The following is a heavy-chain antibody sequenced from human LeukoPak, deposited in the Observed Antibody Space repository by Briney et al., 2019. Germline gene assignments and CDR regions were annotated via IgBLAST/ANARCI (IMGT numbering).Heavy chain of an antibody. D-gene: IGHD2-15*01. CDR3: AKQLGYCSDGSCYFPY. V-gene: IGHV3-53*01. J-gene: IGHJ4*02. CDR1: GFTVNSNY. Sequence: PGGSLRLSCAASGFTVNSNYMNWVRQAPGKGLEWVSVVYSDDTTYYADSVKGRFTISRDNSKNTLYLQMNNLRAEDTAVYYCAKQLGYCSDGSCYFPYWGQGTLVTVSS. CDR2: VYSDDTT.